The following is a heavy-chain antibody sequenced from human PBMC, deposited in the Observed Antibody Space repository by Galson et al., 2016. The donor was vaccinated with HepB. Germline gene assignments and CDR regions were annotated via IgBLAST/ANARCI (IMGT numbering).Heavy chain of an antibody. Sequence: SLRLSCAATGFIFSTYGMRWVRQRPGKGLEWISYITVSGDTIYYADSVKARFTTFRDHDKNSLFLEMNSLRADDTAVYYCVRTRREPSGVRWGQGTLVTVSS. J-gene: IGHJ4*02. CDR3: VRTRREPSGVR. CDR2: ITVSGDTI. CDR1: GFIFSTYG. D-gene: IGHD1-26*01. V-gene: IGHV3-48*03.